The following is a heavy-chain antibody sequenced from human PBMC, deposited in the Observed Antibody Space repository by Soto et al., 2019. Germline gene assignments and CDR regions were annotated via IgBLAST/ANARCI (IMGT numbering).Heavy chain of an antibody. V-gene: IGHV4-59*02. Sequence: SETLSLTCTISGGSVSSYQWSWIRQPPGKGLEWIGLTSYSGNTVYNPSLKSRVAFSVDTSKNHFSLTLTSVTAADTAVYYCVGDGNNWNDFDYWGQGTLVTVSS. CDR2: TSYSGNT. D-gene: IGHD1-20*01. CDR3: VGDGNNWNDFDY. J-gene: IGHJ4*02. CDR1: GGSVSSYQ.